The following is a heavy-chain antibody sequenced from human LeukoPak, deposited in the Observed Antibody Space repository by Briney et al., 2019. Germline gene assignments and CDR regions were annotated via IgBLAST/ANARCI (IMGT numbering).Heavy chain of an antibody. CDR3: ARVHYYDSRDNWFDP. J-gene: IGHJ5*02. D-gene: IGHD3-22*01. CDR1: GYTFTSYD. Sequence: ASVKVSCKASGYTFTSYDINWVRQATGQGLEWMGWMNPNSGNTGYAQKFQGRVTITRNTSISTAYMELSSLRSEDTAVYYCARVHYYDSRDNWFDPWGQGTLVTVSS. CDR2: MNPNSGNT. V-gene: IGHV1-8*01.